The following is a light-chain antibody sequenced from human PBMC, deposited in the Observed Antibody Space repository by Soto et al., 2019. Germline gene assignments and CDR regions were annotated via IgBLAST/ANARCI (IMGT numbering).Light chain of an antibody. J-gene: IGKJ4*02. CDR1: HSVSSSH. CDR3: QQYGSAPPLA. V-gene: IGKV3-20*01. Sequence: EMVSQEPPGTLSLSPWERATLACRASHSVSSSHLAWYQQKRGQAPRLLIYGASSRATGIPDRFSGSGCGTDFTRTVSSLEREDVVLYFCQQYGSAPPLAVGGGTKV. CDR2: GAS.